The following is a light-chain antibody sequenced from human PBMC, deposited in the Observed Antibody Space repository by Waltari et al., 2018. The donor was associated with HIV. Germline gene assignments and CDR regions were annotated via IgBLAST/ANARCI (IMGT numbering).Light chain of an antibody. CDR1: SSDIGHYKY. J-gene: IGLJ1*01. V-gene: IGLV2-14*01. CDR3: SSYISTTTL. Sequence: QSALTQPASVSGSPGQSITISCTGTSSDIGHYKYVSWYQQSPGKAPKLMIYEVSNRPSGVSNRFSCSKSGNTASLTISGLQAEDEADYYCSSYISTTTLFGTGTKVTVL. CDR2: EVS.